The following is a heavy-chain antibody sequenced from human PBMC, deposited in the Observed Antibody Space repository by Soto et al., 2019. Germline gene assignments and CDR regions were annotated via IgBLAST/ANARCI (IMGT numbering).Heavy chain of an antibody. CDR1: GFTFNNYA. V-gene: IGHV3-23*01. CDR2: ISGGGDTT. CDR3: AEGRGGSGSLTPRVDF. D-gene: IGHD3-10*01. J-gene: IGHJ4*02. Sequence: EVQLLESGGGLVQPGGSLRLSCAASGFTFNNYAMTWVRQAPGKGLEWVSAISGGGDTTSYADSVKGRFTVSRDGSKNTVYLQMGSLRAEDTALYYCAEGRGGSGSLTPRVDFWGQGTLVTVSS.